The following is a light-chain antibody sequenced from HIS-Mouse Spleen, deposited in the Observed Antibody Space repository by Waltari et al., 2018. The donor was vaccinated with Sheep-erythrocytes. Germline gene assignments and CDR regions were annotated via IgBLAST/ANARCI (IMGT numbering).Light chain of an antibody. Sequence: SYELTQPPSVSVSPGQTASITCSGEKLGDKYACWYQQTPGQSPVLVSYQDSKRPSGIPERFSGSNSGNTATLTISGTQAMDEADYYCQAWDSSTVVFGGGTKLTVL. CDR2: QDS. CDR1: KLGDKY. J-gene: IGLJ2*01. V-gene: IGLV3-1*01. CDR3: QAWDSSTVV.